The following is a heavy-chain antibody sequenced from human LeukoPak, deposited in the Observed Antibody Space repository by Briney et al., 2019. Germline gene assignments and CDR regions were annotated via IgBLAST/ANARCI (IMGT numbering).Heavy chain of an antibody. CDR3: ARVNYSGRYYFDY. CDR2: IQYSGST. D-gene: IGHD1-26*01. Sequence: SETLSLTCTVSGGSISSSSYYWDWIRQPPGKGLEWIRNIQYSGSTHYNPSLKSRATLSVDTSKNQFSLKLSSVTAADTAVYYCARVNYSGRYYFDYWGQGTLVTVSS. CDR1: GGSISSSSYY. V-gene: IGHV4-39*07. J-gene: IGHJ4*02.